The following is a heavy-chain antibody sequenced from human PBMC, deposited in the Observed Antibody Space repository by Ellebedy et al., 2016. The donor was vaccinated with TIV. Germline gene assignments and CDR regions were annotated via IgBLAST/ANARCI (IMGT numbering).Heavy chain of an antibody. Sequence: LRLXXTVSGGSISSGDYYWSWIRQPPGRGLEWIGDIYYSGSTYYNPSLQTRVSTSVDTSQNQFSLRLSSVTAADTAVYYCARDQGHSSSWFAYWGQGTLVTVSS. CDR3: ARDQGHSSSWFAY. D-gene: IGHD6-13*01. CDR1: GGSISSGDYY. CDR2: IYYSGST. V-gene: IGHV4-30-4*01. J-gene: IGHJ5*01.